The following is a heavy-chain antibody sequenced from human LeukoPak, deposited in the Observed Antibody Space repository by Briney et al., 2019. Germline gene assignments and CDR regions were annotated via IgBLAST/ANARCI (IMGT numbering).Heavy chain of an antibody. CDR1: GFTFSSYA. Sequence: TGGSLRLSCAASGFTFSSYAMSWVRQAPGKGLEWVSAISGSGGSTYYADSVKGRFTISSDNSKNTLYLQMNSLRAEDTAVYYCAKLRYFDWLSLDAFDIWGQGTMVTVSS. CDR3: AKLRYFDWLSLDAFDI. V-gene: IGHV3-23*01. CDR2: ISGSGGST. J-gene: IGHJ3*02. D-gene: IGHD3-9*01.